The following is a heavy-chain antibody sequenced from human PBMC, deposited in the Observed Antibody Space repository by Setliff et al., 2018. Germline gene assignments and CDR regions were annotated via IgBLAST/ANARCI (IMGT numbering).Heavy chain of an antibody. CDR2: INTNTGNP. CDR3: ARNYYGSGSYWDAFDI. Sequence: ASVKVSCKASGYTFTSYAMNWVRQAPGQGLEWMGWINTNTGNPTFAQGFTGRFVFSLDTSVSTAYLQISSLKAEDTAVYYCARNYYGSGSYWDAFDIWGQGTMVTVSS. V-gene: IGHV7-4-1*02. D-gene: IGHD3-10*01. CDR1: GYTFTSYA. J-gene: IGHJ3*02.